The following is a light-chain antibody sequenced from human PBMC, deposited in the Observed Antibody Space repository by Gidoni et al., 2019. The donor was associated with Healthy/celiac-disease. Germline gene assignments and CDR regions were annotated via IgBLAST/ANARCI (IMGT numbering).Light chain of an antibody. CDR3: QQSYSTLMYT. Sequence: DIQMTQSPSSLSASVGDRVTITCRASQSISSYLNWYQQKPGKAPKLLIYAASSLQSGVPSRFSGSGSGTDFTLTIRSLQPEDFATYYCQQSYSTLMYTFGQGTKLEIK. CDR1: QSISSY. V-gene: IGKV1-39*01. CDR2: AAS. J-gene: IGKJ2*01.